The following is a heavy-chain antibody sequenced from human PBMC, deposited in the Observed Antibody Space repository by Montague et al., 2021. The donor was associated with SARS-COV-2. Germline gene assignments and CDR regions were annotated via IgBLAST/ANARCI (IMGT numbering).Heavy chain of an antibody. CDR3: GRQGSSSSWYGGYYYGMDV. V-gene: IGHV4-39*01. D-gene: IGHD6-13*01. CDR1: GGSISSSSYY. J-gene: IGHJ6*02. CDR2: IYYSGST. Sequence: SETLSLTCTVSGGSISSSSYYWGWIRPPPGKGLEWIGSIYYSGSTYYNPSLKIRVTISVDTSKNQFSLKLSSVTAADTAVYYCGRQGSSSSWYGGYYYGMDVWGQGTTVTVSS.